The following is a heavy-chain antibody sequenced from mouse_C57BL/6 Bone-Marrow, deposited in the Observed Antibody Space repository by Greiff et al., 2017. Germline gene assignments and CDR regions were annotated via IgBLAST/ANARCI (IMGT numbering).Heavy chain of an antibody. CDR3: AREEAYYSKYFDY. J-gene: IGHJ2*01. D-gene: IGHD2-5*01. V-gene: IGHV1-72*01. CDR2: SDPNSGGT. Sequence: QVQLQQPGAELVKPGASVKLSCKASGYTFTSYWMHWVKQRPGRGLEWIGRSDPNSGGTKYNEKFKSKATLTVDKPSSTASMQLCSLTSEDSAVFYCAREEAYYSKYFDYWGQGTTLTVSS. CDR1: GYTFTSYW.